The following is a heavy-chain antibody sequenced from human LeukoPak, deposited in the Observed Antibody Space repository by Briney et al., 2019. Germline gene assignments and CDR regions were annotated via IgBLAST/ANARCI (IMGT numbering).Heavy chain of an antibody. CDR2: ISYDGNNK. V-gene: IGHV3-30*18. CDR3: AKEGPGGGGYFDD. J-gene: IGHJ4*02. Sequence: GGSLRLSCAASGFTFSSYGMHWVRQAPGTGLEWVAVISYDGNNKYFADSVKGRFTISRDNSKNTLYLRMNSLRADDTAVYYCAKEGPGGGGYFDDWGQGTLVTVSS. D-gene: IGHD3-16*01. CDR1: GFTFSSYG.